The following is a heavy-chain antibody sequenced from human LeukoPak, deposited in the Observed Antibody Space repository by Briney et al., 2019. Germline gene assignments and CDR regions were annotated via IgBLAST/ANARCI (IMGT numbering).Heavy chain of an antibody. Sequence: PGGSLRLPCAASGFTFSTYWMSWSRQAPGKGLEWVASINSDGSEGYYADVVKGRFTISRDNAKNSLYLQINSLRAEDTAVYYCARSSYSSSSSVWGQGTMVTVSS. CDR2: INSDGSEG. V-gene: IGHV3-7*03. J-gene: IGHJ3*01. D-gene: IGHD6-6*01. CDR1: GFTFSTYW. CDR3: ARSSYSSSSSV.